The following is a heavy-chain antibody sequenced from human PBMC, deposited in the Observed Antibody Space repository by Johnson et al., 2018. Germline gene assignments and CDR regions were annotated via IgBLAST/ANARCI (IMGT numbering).Heavy chain of an antibody. V-gene: IGHV3-33*01. CDR2: IWYDGSNK. J-gene: IGHJ3*02. CDR1: GFTFSSYG. CDR3: ARDAWDPNGDAFDI. Sequence: QVQLVQSGGGVVQPGRSLRLSCAASGFTFSSYGMHWVRQAPGKGLEWVAVIWYDGSNKYYADSVKGRFTIARDNSKNTLYLQMNSLRAEDMAVYYCARDAWDPNGDAFDIWGQGTMVTVSS. D-gene: IGHD1-26*01.